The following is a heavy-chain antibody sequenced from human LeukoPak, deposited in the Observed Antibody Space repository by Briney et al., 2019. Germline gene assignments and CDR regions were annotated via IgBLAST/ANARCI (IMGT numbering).Heavy chain of an antibody. D-gene: IGHD1-1*01. V-gene: IGHV4-34*01. CDR2: INHSGST. CDR3: ARHRTTTHYYYYGMDV. Sequence: SETLSLTCGVYGGPLSGYYWSWIRQPPGKGLEWIGEINHSGSTNYNPSLKSRVTISVDTSKNQFSLKLSSVTAADTAVYYCARHRTTTHYYYYGMDVWGQGTTVTVSS. J-gene: IGHJ6*02. CDR1: GGPLSGYY.